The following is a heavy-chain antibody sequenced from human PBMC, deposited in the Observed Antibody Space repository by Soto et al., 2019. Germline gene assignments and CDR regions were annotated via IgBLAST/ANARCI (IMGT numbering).Heavy chain of an antibody. CDR1: SGSISSSNW. V-gene: IGHV4-4*02. J-gene: IGHJ3*02. CDR3: ASLRITMVRGILTNDAFDI. D-gene: IGHD3-10*01. Sequence: SETLSLTCAVSSGSISSSNWWSWVRQPPGKGLEWIGEIYHSGSTNYNPSLKSRVTISVDKSKNQFSLKLSSVTAADTAVYYCASLRITMVRGILTNDAFDIWGQGTMVTVSS. CDR2: IYHSGST.